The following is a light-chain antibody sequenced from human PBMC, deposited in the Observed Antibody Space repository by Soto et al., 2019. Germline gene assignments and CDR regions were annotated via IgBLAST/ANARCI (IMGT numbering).Light chain of an antibody. CDR3: HQSYSDIRT. V-gene: IGKV1-39*01. Sequence: DIKMTQSPSSLSASVGDRVTITCRASQSISSYLNWYQQKPGKAPKLLIYGASTLQSGVPSRFSGSGSGTEFTLTISSLQPEDFATYYCHQSYSDIRTFGPGNKVDIK. CDR1: QSISSY. CDR2: GAS. J-gene: IGKJ3*01.